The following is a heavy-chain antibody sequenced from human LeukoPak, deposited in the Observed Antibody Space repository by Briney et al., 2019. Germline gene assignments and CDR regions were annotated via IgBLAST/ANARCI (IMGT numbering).Heavy chain of an antibody. D-gene: IGHD2-15*01. V-gene: IGHV5-51*01. CDR3: ATRYCSSGSCYSALFPFDY. CDR2: VYPGDSDT. J-gene: IGHJ4*02. CDR1: GYSFTSYW. Sequence: GESLKISCKGSGYSFTSYWIGWVGQMPRKGRGWMGIVYPGDSDTTYSPSFPGQVTISAAKSISRANLQWSSLKASDTAMYYCATRYCSSGSCYSALFPFDYWGQGTLVTVSS.